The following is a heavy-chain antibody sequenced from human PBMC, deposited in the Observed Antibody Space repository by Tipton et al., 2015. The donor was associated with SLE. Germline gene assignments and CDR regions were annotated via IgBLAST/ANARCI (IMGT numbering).Heavy chain of an antibody. CDR3: AKDEAMIVVVSGYFDL. V-gene: IGHV3-23*01. CDR2: ISGSGGST. Sequence: SLRLSCAASGFTFSSYAMSWVRQAPGKGLEWVSAISGSGGSTYYVDSVKGRFTISRDNSKNTLYLQMNSLRAEDTAVYYCAKDEAMIVVVSGYFDLWGRGTLVTVSS. CDR1: GFTFSSYA. D-gene: IGHD3-22*01. J-gene: IGHJ2*01.